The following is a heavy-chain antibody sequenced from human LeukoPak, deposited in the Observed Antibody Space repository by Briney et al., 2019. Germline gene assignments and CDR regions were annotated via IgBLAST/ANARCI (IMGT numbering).Heavy chain of an antibody. V-gene: IGHV3-66*04. J-gene: IGHJ4*02. D-gene: IGHD6-13*01. CDR2: IYSGGNT. CDR3: ARRLRGVQPGNY. CDR1: GFTVSINS. Sequence: PWGSLRLSCTVSGFTVSINSMSWVRQAPGKGLEWVSFIYSGGNTHYSDSVKGRFTISRDNSKNTLYLQMNSLRAEDTAVYYCARRLRGVQPGNYWGQGTLVTVSS.